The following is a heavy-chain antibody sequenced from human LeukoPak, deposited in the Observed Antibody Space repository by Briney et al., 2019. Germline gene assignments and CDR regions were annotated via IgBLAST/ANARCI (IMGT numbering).Heavy chain of an antibody. CDR2: ISGSGGST. Sequence: PGGSLRLSCAASGFTFSNYAMNWVRQAPGKGLEWVSTISGSGGSTYYADSVKGRFTISRDNSNNTLYLQMNSLRAEDTAVYYCAKSMGGWYGYYFYYMDVWGKGTTVTVSS. CDR3: AKSMGGWYGYYFYYMDV. D-gene: IGHD6-19*01. V-gene: IGHV3-23*01. CDR1: GFTFSNYA. J-gene: IGHJ6*03.